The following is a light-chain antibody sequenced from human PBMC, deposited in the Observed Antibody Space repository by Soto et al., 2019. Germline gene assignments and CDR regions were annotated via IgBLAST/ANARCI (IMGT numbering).Light chain of an antibody. V-gene: IGKV1-5*01. J-gene: IGKJ2*01. CDR3: QQYNSYSKT. CDR2: DAS. Sequence: DLQMTQSPSTLPASVGDRVTITCRVSQSINSSLAWYQQKPGKAPKLLIYDASSLECVDPSRFSGSGSGTEFILTNRSVHPNEFASSYCQQYNSYSKTSGHGTNLESK. CDR1: QSINSS.